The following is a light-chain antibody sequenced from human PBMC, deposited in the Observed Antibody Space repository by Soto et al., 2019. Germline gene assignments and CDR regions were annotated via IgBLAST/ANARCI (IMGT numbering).Light chain of an antibody. J-gene: IGKJ5*01. Sequence: EVVLTQSPGTLSLSPGERATLSCRASQTVTSSFLAWYQQKPGQAPRLLISGASNRATDIPDRFSGSGSGTEFTLTISSLQSEDFAVYYCQQYYRWPPLLGQGTRLEI. V-gene: IGKV3-20*01. CDR2: GAS. CDR1: QTVTSSF. CDR3: QQYYRWPPL.